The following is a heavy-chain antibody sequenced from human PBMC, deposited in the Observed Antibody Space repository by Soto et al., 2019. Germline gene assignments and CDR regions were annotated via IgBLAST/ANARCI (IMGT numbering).Heavy chain of an antibody. J-gene: IGHJ6*03. CDR3: AQDGLRYYYYYMDV. CDR2: ISGSGGST. Sequence: GGSLRLSCAASGFTFSSYAMSWVRQAPGKGLEWVSAISGSGGSTYYADSVKGRFTISRDNSKNTLYLQMNSLRAEDTAVYYCAQDGLRYYYYYMDVWGKGTTVTVSS. V-gene: IGHV3-23*01. CDR1: GFTFSSYA. D-gene: IGHD3-16*01.